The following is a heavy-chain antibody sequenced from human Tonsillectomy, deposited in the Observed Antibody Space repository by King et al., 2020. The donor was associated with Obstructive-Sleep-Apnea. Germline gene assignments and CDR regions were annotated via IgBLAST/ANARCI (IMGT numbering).Heavy chain of an antibody. V-gene: IGHV3-23*04. CDR2: ISGDGSST. CDR3: AKQDFLNYYGVDV. CDR1: GFTFSSYG. Sequence: VQLVESGGGLVQPGGSLRLSCAASGFTFSSYGMIWVRQAPGKGLEWVSRISGDGSSTNNADSVKGRFTISRDNFKNALFLQMNNLRAEDTAVYYCAKQDFLNYYGVDVWGQGTTVIVSS. J-gene: IGHJ6*02.